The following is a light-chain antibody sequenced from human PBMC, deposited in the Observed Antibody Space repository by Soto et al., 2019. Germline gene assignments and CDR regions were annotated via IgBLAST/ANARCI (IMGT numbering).Light chain of an antibody. J-gene: IGKJ4*01. CDR1: QSVGSY. CDR3: QQRGNPLT. CDR2: DAT. V-gene: IGKV3-11*01. Sequence: EIVLTQSPATLSLSPGERATLSCRASQSVGSYVAWYQQKPGQAPRLLIYDATKRVTGIPARFSGSGSGSDFALSISSLDPEDFAVYYGQQRGNPLTFGGGAKVEIK.